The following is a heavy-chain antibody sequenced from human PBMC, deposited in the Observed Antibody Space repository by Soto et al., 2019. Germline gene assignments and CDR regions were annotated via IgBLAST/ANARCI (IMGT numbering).Heavy chain of an antibody. CDR2: ISWNSGNI. CDR1: GFTFDDYA. Sequence: EVQLVESGGGLVQPGRSLRLSCAASGFTFDDYAMHWVRQAPGKGLEWVSGISWNSGNIGYADSVKGRFTISRDNAKNSLYLQMNSLRAEDTALYYCAKDVVIARASEYYYGMDVWGQGTTVTVSS. CDR3: AKDVVIARASEYYYGMDV. V-gene: IGHV3-9*01. J-gene: IGHJ6*02. D-gene: IGHD2-21*01.